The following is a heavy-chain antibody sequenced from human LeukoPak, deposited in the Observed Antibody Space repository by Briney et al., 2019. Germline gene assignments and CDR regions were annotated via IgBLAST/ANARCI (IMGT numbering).Heavy chain of an antibody. CDR1: GFTFSSYG. CDR2: IWYDGSNK. D-gene: IGHD4-17*01. V-gene: IGHV3-33*01. J-gene: IGHJ4*02. Sequence: PGRSLRLSCAASGFTFSSYGMHWVRQAPGKGLEWVAVIWYDGSNKYYADSVKGRFTISRDNSKNTLYLQMNSLRAEDTAVYYCARSKDDYDLLFDYWGQGTLVTVSS. CDR3: ARSKDDYDLLFDY.